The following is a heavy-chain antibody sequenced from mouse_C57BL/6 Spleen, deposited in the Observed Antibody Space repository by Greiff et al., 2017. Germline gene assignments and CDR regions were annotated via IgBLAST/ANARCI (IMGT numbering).Heavy chain of an antibody. CDR1: GFTFSDYG. Sequence: EVQLVESGGGLVKPGGSLKLSCAASGFTFSDYGMHWVRQAPEKGLEWVAYISSGGSTIYYADTVKGRVTISRDNAKNTLFLQMNSLRSEDTAMDYCACELGATGYFDVWGTGTTVTVSS. J-gene: IGHJ1*03. D-gene: IGHD1-1*01. CDR2: ISSGGSTI. V-gene: IGHV5-17*01. CDR3: ACELGATGYFDV.